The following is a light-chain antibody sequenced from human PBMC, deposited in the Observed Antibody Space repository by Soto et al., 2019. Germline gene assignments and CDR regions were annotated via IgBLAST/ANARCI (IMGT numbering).Light chain of an antibody. J-gene: IGKJ1*01. Sequence: DIQMTQSPSTLSASVGDRVTITCRASQSISDWLAWYQQRPGKAPKLLIYGASNLESGVPSRFYGSGAGTEFSLPISSLQPDDFATYYCQQYSLYSTWTFGQGTKVEIK. V-gene: IGKV1-5*01. CDR1: QSISDW. CDR2: GAS. CDR3: QQYSLYSTWT.